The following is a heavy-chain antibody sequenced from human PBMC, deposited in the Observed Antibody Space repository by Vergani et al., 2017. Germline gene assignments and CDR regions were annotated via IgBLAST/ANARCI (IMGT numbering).Heavy chain of an antibody. CDR1: GFTFSAHA. CDR3: AIDRFSGDLLGLVSYMDL. D-gene: IGHD1-26*01. V-gene: IGHV3-23*01. CDR2: SRGSGGST. Sequence: EEQLLQSGGHLVQPGGSLRLSCAASGFTFSAHAMTWVRQGPGKGLEWVSASRGSGGSTDYAASVKDRFTISRDNGKNRLFLQMNNVRAEDAAVYYCAIDRFSGDLLGLVSYMDLWGKGTTVTVSS. J-gene: IGHJ6*03.